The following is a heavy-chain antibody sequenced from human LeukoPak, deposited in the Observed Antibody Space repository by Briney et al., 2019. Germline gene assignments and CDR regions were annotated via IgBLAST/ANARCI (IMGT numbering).Heavy chain of an antibody. D-gene: IGHD6-6*01. CDR3: ARDLYWSSSSGNWFDP. Sequence: PGASVKVSCKASGYTFTGYYMHWVRQAPGQGLEWMGWINLNSGGTNYAQKFQGWVTMTRDTSISTAYMELSRLRSDDTAVYYCARDLYWSSSSGNWFDPWGQGTLVTVSS. CDR2: INLNSGGT. CDR1: GYTFTGYY. J-gene: IGHJ5*02. V-gene: IGHV1-2*04.